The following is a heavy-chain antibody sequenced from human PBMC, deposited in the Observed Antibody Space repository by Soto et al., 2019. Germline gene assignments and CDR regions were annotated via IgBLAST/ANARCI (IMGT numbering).Heavy chain of an antibody. CDR2: IIPIFGTA. D-gene: IGHD3-22*01. J-gene: IGHJ5*02. Sequence: SVKVSCKASGGTFSSYAISWVRQAPGQGLEWMGGIIPIFGTANYAQKFQGRVTITADESTSTAYMELSSLRSEDTAVYYCAREEPYDSSGYTDNWFDPWGQGTLVTVSS. CDR3: AREEPYDSSGYTDNWFDP. CDR1: GGTFSSYA. V-gene: IGHV1-69*13.